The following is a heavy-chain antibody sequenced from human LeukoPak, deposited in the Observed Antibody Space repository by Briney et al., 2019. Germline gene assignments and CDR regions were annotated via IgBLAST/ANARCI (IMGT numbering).Heavy chain of an antibody. CDR3: ARSPFDWLDAFDI. Sequence: GGSLRLSCAASGFTFSSYSMNWVRQAPGKGLEWVSYISSSSSTIYYADSVKGRFTISRGNAKNTLYLQMNSLRAEDTAVYYCARSPFDWLDAFDIWGQGTMVTVSS. J-gene: IGHJ3*02. CDR1: GFTFSSYS. CDR2: ISSSSSTI. V-gene: IGHV3-48*04. D-gene: IGHD3-9*01.